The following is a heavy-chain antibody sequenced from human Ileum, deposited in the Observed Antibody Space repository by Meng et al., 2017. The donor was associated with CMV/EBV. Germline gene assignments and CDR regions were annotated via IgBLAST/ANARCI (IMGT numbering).Heavy chain of an antibody. Sequence: SVKVSCKASGGTFSSYTISWVRQAPGHGLEWMGKIIPILGIANYAQKFQGRVTITADKSTSTAYMELSSLRSEDTAVYYCAGGGWGIAAAGTDYWGQGTRVTVSS. J-gene: IGHJ4*02. CDR1: GGTFSSYT. V-gene: IGHV1-69*02. CDR3: AGGGWGIAAAGTDY. CDR2: IIPILGIA. D-gene: IGHD6-13*01.